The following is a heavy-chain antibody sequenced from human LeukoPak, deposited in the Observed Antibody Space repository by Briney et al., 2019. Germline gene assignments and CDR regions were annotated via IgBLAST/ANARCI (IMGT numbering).Heavy chain of an antibody. Sequence: PGGSLTLSCALSGFTSSSYWMHWVRQAPGKGLEGVSDISGSGDSTYYADSMKGRFTISRDNSKNTLYLQMNSLRAEDTAVYYCAKDLRSLRYFDQDAFDIWGQGTMVTVSS. CDR1: GFTSSSYW. CDR2: ISGSGDST. J-gene: IGHJ3*02. V-gene: IGHV3-23*01. CDR3: AKDLRSLRYFDQDAFDI. D-gene: IGHD3-9*01.